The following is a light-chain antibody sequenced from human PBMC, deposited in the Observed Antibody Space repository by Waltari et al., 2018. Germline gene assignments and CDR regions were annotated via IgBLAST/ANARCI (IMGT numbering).Light chain of an antibody. Sequence: DLQMTQSPSSLSASVGDRVIITCRASQDINTDLAWFHQKSGKAPKSLIYGASNLQSGVPSKFSGSGSGTDFTLTISSLQPEDFATYYCLQYKNYPRTFGQGTKVEIK. CDR2: GAS. CDR3: LQYKNYPRT. J-gene: IGKJ1*01. CDR1: QDINTD. V-gene: IGKV1-16*02.